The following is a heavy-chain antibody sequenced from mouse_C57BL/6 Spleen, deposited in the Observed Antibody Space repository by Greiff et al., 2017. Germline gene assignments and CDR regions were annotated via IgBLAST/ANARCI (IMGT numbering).Heavy chain of an antibody. CDR3: ARDRGMDY. V-gene: IGHV5-4*01. Sequence: EVMLLESGGGLVKPGGSLKLSCAASGFTFSSYAMSWVRQTPEKRLEWVATISDGGSYTYYPDNVKGRFTNSRDNAKNNLYLQMSHLKSEDTAMCYCARDRGMDYWGQGTSVTVSS. CDR2: ISDGGSYT. CDR1: GFTFSSYA. D-gene: IGHD3-3*01. J-gene: IGHJ4*01.